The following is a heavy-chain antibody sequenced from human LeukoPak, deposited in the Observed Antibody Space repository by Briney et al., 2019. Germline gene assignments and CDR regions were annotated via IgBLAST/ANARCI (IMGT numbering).Heavy chain of an antibody. V-gene: IGHV4-4*07. D-gene: IGHD4-23*01. CDR3: ATGAYGGSA. CDR1: GGSISSYX. J-gene: IGHJ5*02. CDR2: IYSSGRT. Sequence: LTCXXSGGSISSYXWSWIRQPAGKGLEWIGRIYSSGRTNYNPSLKSRGTMSVETSKNKCSLKLTSVTAADTAVYYCATGAYGGSAWGQGTLVTXSS.